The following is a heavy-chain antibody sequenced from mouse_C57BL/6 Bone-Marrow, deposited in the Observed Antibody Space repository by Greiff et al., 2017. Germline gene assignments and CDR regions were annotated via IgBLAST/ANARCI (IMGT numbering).Heavy chain of an antibody. V-gene: IGHV1-63*01. J-gene: IGHJ4*01. CDR3: ARWLLGMDY. CDR1: GYTFPNYW. D-gene: IGHD2-3*01. CDR2: IYPGGGYT. Sequence: LVESGAELVRPGTSVKMSCKASGYTFPNYWIGWAKQRPGHGLEWIGDIYPGGGYTNYHEKFKGKVTLTADKSSSTAYMQVSSLTSEDSAIYYCARWLLGMDYWGQGTSVTVSS.